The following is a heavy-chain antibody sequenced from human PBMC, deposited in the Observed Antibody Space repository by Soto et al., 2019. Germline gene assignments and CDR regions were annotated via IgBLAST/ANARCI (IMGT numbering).Heavy chain of an antibody. D-gene: IGHD1-1*01. V-gene: IGHV4-59*01. Sequence: SETLSLTCTVSGGSISDYYWSWIRQPPGKGLEWIGYIYASGSNNYNPSLKSRVTISVDTSKDQFSLKLSSVTAADTAVYYCARGRVVSGTDYWGQGALVTVSS. J-gene: IGHJ4*02. CDR1: GGSISDYY. CDR2: IYASGSN. CDR3: ARGRVVSGTDY.